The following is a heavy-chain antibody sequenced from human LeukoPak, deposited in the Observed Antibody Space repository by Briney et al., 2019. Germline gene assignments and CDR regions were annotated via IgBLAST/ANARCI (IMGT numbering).Heavy chain of an antibody. V-gene: IGHV4-59*01. Sequence: SETLSLTCTVSGGSISSYYWSWIRQPPGKGLEWIGYIYYSWSTNYNPSLKSRVTISVDTSKKQFSLKLSSVTAADTAVYYCASVSGCSGGSCYSPSYYYYYYMDVWGKGTTVTVSS. J-gene: IGHJ6*03. CDR1: GGSISSYY. CDR2: IYYSWST. D-gene: IGHD2-15*01. CDR3: ASVSGCSGGSCYSPSYYYYYYMDV.